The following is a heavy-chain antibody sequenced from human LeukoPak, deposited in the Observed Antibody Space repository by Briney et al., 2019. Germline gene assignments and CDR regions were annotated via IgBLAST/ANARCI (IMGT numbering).Heavy chain of an antibody. V-gene: IGHV1-69*05. Sequence: ASVKVSCKASGGTFSSYAISWVRQAPGQGLEWMGGIIPIFGTANYAQKFQGRVTITTDESTSTAYKELSSLRSEDTAVYYCARDSPQYCSSTSCPIDYWGQGTLVTVSS. CDR1: GGTFSSYA. J-gene: IGHJ4*02. CDR3: ARDSPQYCSSTSCPIDY. CDR2: IIPIFGTA. D-gene: IGHD2-2*01.